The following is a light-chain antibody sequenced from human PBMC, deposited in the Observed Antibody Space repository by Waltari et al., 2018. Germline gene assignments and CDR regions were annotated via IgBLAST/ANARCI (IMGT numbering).Light chain of an antibody. J-gene: IGLJ1*01. CDR2: DVS. V-gene: IGLV2-23*02. Sequence: QSALTQPASVSGSPGQSIPLSCPATSSHAGGYNSVSWYQHHPGKAPKLMIYDVSKRPSGVSNRFSGSKSGNTASLTISGLQAEDEADYYCCSYAGSSTYVFGTGTKVTVL. CDR1: SSHAGGYNS. CDR3: CSYAGSSTYV.